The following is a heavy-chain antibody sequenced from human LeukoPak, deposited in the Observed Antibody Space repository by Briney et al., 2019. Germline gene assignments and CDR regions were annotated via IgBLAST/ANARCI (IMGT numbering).Heavy chain of an antibody. Sequence: GGSLRLSCAASGFTFSSYAMHWVRQAPGKGLEWVAVISYDGSNKYYADSVKGRFTISRDNSKNTLYLQMNSLRAEDTAVYYCAKMYYYDSSGYALDHWGQGTLVTVSS. CDR3: AKMYYYDSSGYALDH. CDR2: ISYDGSNK. V-gene: IGHV3-30-3*02. J-gene: IGHJ4*02. CDR1: GFTFSSYA. D-gene: IGHD3-22*01.